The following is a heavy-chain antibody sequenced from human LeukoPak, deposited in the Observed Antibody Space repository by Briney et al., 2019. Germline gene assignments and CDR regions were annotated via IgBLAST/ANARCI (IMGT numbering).Heavy chain of an antibody. CDR1: GFTFSSYS. Sequence: GGSLRLPCAASGFTFSSYSMNWVRQAPGKGLEWVSSISSSSSYIYYADSVKGRFTISRDNAKNSLYLQMNSLRAEDTALYYCAKDGVPYYDFWSGYCAIDYWGQGTLVTVSS. CDR3: AKDGVPYYDFWSGYCAIDY. D-gene: IGHD3-3*01. CDR2: ISSSSSYI. J-gene: IGHJ4*02. V-gene: IGHV3-21*04.